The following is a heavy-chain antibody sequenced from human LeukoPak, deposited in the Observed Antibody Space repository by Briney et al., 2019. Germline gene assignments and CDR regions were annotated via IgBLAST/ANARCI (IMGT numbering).Heavy chain of an antibody. D-gene: IGHD1-1*01. J-gene: IGHJ4*02. CDR1: GFTFSSYW. CDR2: IKEDESDE. CDR3: ARWRGRQSEFDY. V-gene: IGHV3-7*01. Sequence: GGSLRLSCEASGFTFSSYWMSWVRQAPGKGLEWVAHIKEDESDEYYVDSVRGRFAASRDNAKNSVNLQMNSLRVEDTAVYYCARWRGRQSEFDYWGQGTLVTVSS.